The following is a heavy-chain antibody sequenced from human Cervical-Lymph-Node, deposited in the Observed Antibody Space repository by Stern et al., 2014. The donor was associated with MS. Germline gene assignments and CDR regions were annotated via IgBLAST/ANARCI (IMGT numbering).Heavy chain of an antibody. D-gene: IGHD6-13*01. J-gene: IGHJ4*02. Sequence: VQLLESGGGVVQPGRSLRLSCAASGFMFSSYGMHWVRQAPGKGLEWVATIWYTGTNKDYADSVKGRFTISRDNSKDTLYLQMNSLRAEDTAMYFCASITAAGIAGLDYWGQGTLVIVSS. CDR2: IWYTGTNK. CDR1: GFMFSSYG. CDR3: ASITAAGIAGLDY. V-gene: IGHV3-33*01.